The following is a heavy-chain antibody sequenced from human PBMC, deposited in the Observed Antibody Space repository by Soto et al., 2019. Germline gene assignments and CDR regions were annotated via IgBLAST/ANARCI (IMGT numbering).Heavy chain of an antibody. CDR2: IYSGGRT. Sequence: EVQLVESGGGLVQPGGSLRLSCAVSGFTVSSNYMSWVRQAPGKGLEWVSVIYSGGRTYYADSVKGRFTISRDNSKNTLYPQMNSMSAEDTAVYYCAREGLRGPLYYWGQGTRVTVSS. V-gene: IGHV3-66*01. D-gene: IGHD4-17*01. J-gene: IGHJ4*02. CDR1: GFTVSSNY. CDR3: AREGLRGPLYY.